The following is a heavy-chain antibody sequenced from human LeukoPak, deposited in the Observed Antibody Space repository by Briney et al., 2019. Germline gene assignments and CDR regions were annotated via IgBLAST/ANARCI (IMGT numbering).Heavy chain of an antibody. V-gene: IGHV3-48*03. CDR2: ISSSDGTI. CDR1: GFTFSSYE. J-gene: IGHJ4*02. D-gene: IGHD1-26*01. CDR3: ARSMIVGATRSGYFNS. Sequence: GGSLRLSCAASGFTFSSYEMNWVRQAPGKGLEGISYISSSDGTIYYADSVKGRFTISRDNAKNSLFLQMNSLRAEDTAVYFCARSMIVGATRSGYFNSWGQGTLVTVSS.